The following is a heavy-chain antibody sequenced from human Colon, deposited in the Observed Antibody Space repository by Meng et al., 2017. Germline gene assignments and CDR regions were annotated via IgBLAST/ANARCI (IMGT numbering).Heavy chain of an antibody. D-gene: IGHD3-16*01. Sequence: QVQLQESGPGLVRPSETLSLICAVSGASVRSPDHQWGWVRQPPGKGLEWIGYARIDYANTNYNPSLKSRVNVSLDTSKNQFSLNVRSVTAADTAVYYCARDCWGSLDFWGQGILVTVSS. CDR1: GASVRSPDHQ. V-gene: IGHV4-61*08. CDR2: ARIDYANT. CDR3: ARDCWGSLDF. J-gene: IGHJ4*02.